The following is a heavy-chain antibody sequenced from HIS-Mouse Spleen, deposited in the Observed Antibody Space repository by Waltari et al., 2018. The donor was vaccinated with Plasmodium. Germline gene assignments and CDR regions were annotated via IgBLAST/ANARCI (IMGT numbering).Heavy chain of an antibody. V-gene: IGHV4-34*01. CDR2: INHRGST. D-gene: IGHD3-3*01. Sequence: QVQLQQWGAGLLKPSETLSLTCAVYGGSFSGYYWSWIRQPPGKGLEWIGEINHRGSTSYTQSLKSRVTISVDTSKNQFSRKLSSVTAADTAVYYCARVTSSGVYWYFELWGRGTLVTVSS. CDR1: GGSFSGYY. J-gene: IGHJ2*01. CDR3: ARVTSSGVYWYFEL.